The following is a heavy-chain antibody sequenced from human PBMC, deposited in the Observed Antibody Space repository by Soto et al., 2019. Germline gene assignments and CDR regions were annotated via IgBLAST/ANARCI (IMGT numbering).Heavy chain of an antibody. CDR3: ASVTLRFSYGIDV. J-gene: IGHJ6*02. CDR2: ISKSGSVI. Sequence: GGSLRLSCTGSGLTFSNYEMHWVRQAPGKGLEWLSYISKSGSVIYYADSVKGRFTISRDNANNFLYLQMNSLRAEDTAVYFCASVTLRFSYGIDVWGQGTTVTAP. CDR1: GLTFSNYE. D-gene: IGHD3-3*01. V-gene: IGHV3-48*03.